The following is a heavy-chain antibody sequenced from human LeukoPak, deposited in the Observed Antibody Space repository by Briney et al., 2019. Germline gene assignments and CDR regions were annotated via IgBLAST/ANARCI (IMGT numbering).Heavy chain of an antibody. CDR1: GGSISSGDYY. J-gene: IGHJ4*02. CDR2: IYYSGST. Sequence: SETLSLTCTVSGGSISSGDYYWSWIRQPPGKGLEWIGYIYYSGSTYYNPSLKSRVTISVDTSKNQFSLKLSSVTAADTAVYYCARGGYYDSSGYSVFDWGQGTLVTVSS. CDR3: ARGGYYDSSGYSVFD. D-gene: IGHD3-22*01. V-gene: IGHV4-30-4*01.